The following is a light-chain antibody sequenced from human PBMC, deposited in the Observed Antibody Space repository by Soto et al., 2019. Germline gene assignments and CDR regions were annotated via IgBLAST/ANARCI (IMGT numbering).Light chain of an antibody. CDR3: ATWDDNLNAYV. J-gene: IGLJ1*01. CDR1: GSNIGSNS. Sequence: SVLTQPPSASGTPGQRVTISCSGSGSNIGSNSVNWYQQLPGRAPKLLIYTNNQRRSGVPDRFSGSKSGTSASLVIGGLQSEDEAHYYCATWDDNLNAYVFGTGTKVTVL. CDR2: TNN. V-gene: IGLV1-44*01.